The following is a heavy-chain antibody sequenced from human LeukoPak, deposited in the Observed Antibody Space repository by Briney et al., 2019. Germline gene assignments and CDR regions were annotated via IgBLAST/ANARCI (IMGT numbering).Heavy chain of an antibody. J-gene: IGHJ5*02. CDR2: IIPILGIA. CDR3: ARVMYCSGGSCYSGGFGWFDP. V-gene: IGHV1-69*04. CDR1: GYTFTSYG. D-gene: IGHD2-15*01. Sequence: ASVKVSCKASGYTFTSYGISWVRQAPGQGLEWMGRIIPILGIANYAQKFQGRVTITADKSTSTAYMELSSLRSEDTAVYYCARVMYCSGGSCYSGGFGWFDPWGQGTLVTVSS.